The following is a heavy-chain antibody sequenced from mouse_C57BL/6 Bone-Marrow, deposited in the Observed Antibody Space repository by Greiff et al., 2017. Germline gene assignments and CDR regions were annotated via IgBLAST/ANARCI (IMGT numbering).Heavy chain of an antibody. CDR2: IYPGNSDT. J-gene: IGHJ2*01. D-gene: IGHD3-2*02. CDR1: GYTFTSYW. Sequence: VQLQQSGTVLARPGASVKMSCKTSGYTFTSYWMHWVNQRPGQGLEWIGAIYPGNSDTSYNQKFKGKAKLTADTSASTAYMELSSLTNEDSAVYYCTRRGWLRLSYFDYWGQGTTLTVSS. V-gene: IGHV1-5*01. CDR3: TRRGWLRLSYFDY.